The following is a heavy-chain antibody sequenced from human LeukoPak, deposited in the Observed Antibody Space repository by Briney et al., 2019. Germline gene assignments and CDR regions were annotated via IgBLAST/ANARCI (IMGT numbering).Heavy chain of an antibody. CDR1: GYTFTGYY. D-gene: IGHD3-3*01. V-gene: IGHV1-2*06. CDR3: ARVSYYDFWSGYTSSGGFDY. CDR2: INPNSGGT. Sequence: GASVKVSCKASGYTFTGYYMHWVRQAPGQGLEWMGRINPNSGGTNYAQKFQGRVTMTRDTSISTAYMELSRLRSDDTAVYYCARVSYYDFWSGYTSSGGFDYWGQGTLVTVSS. J-gene: IGHJ4*02.